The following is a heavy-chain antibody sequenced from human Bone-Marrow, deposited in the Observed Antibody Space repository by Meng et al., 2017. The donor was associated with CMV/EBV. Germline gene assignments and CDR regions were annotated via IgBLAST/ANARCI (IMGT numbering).Heavy chain of an antibody. CDR1: GFTFSHYA. D-gene: IGHD3-10*01. Sequence: LSLTCAASGFTFSHYAMHWVRQAPGKGLEWVALISFDGDNKYYADSVKGRFTISRDKSKNTLYLQLSSLRAEDTALYYCARDHTISPHFDYWGQGTLVTVSS. CDR3: ARDHTISPHFDY. CDR2: ISFDGDNK. J-gene: IGHJ4*02. V-gene: IGHV3-33*01.